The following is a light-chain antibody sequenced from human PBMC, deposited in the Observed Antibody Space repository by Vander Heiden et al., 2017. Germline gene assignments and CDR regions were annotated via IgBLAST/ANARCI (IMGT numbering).Light chain of an antibody. Sequence: EIVLTQSPATLSLSPGERATLSCRASQSVNSDLAWYQQQPGQAPRLLIYDSSNRATGIPARFSGSGSGREFTLTISSLAPEDFAVYYCQQRSNCPITFGQGTLLEIK. CDR1: QSVNSD. V-gene: IGKV3-11*02. J-gene: IGKJ5*01. CDR3: QQRSNCPIT. CDR2: DSS.